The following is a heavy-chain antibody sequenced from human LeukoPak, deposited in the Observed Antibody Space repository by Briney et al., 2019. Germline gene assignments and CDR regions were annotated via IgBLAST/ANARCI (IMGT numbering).Heavy chain of an antibody. J-gene: IGHJ4*02. V-gene: IGHV1-46*01. CDR1: GYTFTTYY. Sequence: ASVKVSCKASGYTFTTYYMHWVRQAPGQGLEWMGIINPSAGNTNYAQKFQGRVTMTRDTSTSTLYMELSSLRSEDTAVYYYARDGRVHSSTYRGFDYWGQGTLVTVSS. D-gene: IGHD6-13*01. CDR2: INPSAGNT. CDR3: ARDGRVHSSTYRGFDY.